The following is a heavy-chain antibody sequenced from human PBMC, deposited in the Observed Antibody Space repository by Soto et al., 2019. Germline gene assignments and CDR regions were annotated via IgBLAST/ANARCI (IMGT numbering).Heavy chain of an antibody. V-gene: IGHV3-30-3*01. D-gene: IGHD1-26*01. Sequence: GGSLRLSCAASGFTFSSYAMHWVRQAPGKGLEWVAVISYDGSNKYYADSVKGRFTISRDNSKNTLYLQMNSLRAEDTAVYYCASASKWELTEVGDYRGQGTLVTVSS. CDR2: ISYDGSNK. CDR3: ASASKWELTEVGDY. J-gene: IGHJ4*02. CDR1: GFTFSSYA.